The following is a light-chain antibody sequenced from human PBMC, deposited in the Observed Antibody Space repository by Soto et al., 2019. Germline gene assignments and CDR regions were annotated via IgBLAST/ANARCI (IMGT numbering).Light chain of an antibody. CDR3: QQYNNWPPGT. Sequence: EIVMTQSPATLSVSPGERATLSCRASQSVSSNLAWYQQKPGQAPRLLTYGASTRATGIPARFSGSGSGTEFTLTISRLQSEDFAVYYCQQYNNWPPGTLGHGTKVEIK. V-gene: IGKV3-15*01. CDR2: GAS. J-gene: IGKJ1*01. CDR1: QSVSSN.